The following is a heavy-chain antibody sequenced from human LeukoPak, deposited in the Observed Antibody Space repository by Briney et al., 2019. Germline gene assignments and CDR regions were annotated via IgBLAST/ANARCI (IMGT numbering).Heavy chain of an antibody. CDR3: ARGNLPRGYSGSYLFDY. Sequence: SQTLSLTCAISGDSVSSNSAAWNWIRQSPSRGLEWLGRTYYRSKWYNDYAVSVKSRITINPDTSKNQFSLQLNSVTPEDTAVYYCARGNLPRGYSGSYLFDYWGQGTLVTVSS. V-gene: IGHV6-1*01. CDR1: GDSVSSNSAA. CDR2: TYYRSKWYN. D-gene: IGHD1-26*01. J-gene: IGHJ4*02.